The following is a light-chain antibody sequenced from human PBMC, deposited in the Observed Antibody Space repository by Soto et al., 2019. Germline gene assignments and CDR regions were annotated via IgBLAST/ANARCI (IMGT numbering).Light chain of an antibody. Sequence: SALTQPASVSGTPGQSITISCTGTSSDVGAYNYVSWYQQYPGKAPKLIIYDVSNRPSGVSCRFSGSKSGYTASLTISELQAEDEADYYCNSYAGTSYVFGTGTKVTVL. J-gene: IGLJ1*01. CDR3: NSYAGTSYV. CDR2: DVS. V-gene: IGLV2-14*01. CDR1: SSDVGAYNY.